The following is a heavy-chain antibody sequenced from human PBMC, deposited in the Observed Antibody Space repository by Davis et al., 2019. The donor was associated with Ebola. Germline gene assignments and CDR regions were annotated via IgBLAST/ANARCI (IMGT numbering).Heavy chain of an antibody. V-gene: IGHV4-39*07. Sequence: SETLSLTCTVSGDSISSGSYYWSWIRQPPGKGLEWIGTIYDSGTTDYNPSLKSRANISVDTSKNQFSLKLSSVTAADTAVYYCARFNSWGYSWFDPWGQGTPVTVSS. D-gene: IGHD6-13*01. CDR3: ARFNSWGYSWFDP. CDR2: IYDSGTT. J-gene: IGHJ5*02. CDR1: GDSISSGSYY.